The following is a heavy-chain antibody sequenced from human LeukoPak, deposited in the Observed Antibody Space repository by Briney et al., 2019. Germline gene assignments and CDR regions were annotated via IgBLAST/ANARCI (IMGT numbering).Heavy chain of an antibody. CDR3: ASRTGYYDFWSALSHYAFDI. Sequence: GGSLRLSCAASGFTFSSYAMSWVRQAPGKGLEWVSAISGSGGSTYYADSVKGRFTISRDNSKNTLYLQMNSLRAEDTAVYYCASRTGYYDFWSALSHYAFDIWGQGTMVTVSS. CDR2: ISGSGGST. J-gene: IGHJ3*02. D-gene: IGHD3-3*01. V-gene: IGHV3-23*01. CDR1: GFTFSSYA.